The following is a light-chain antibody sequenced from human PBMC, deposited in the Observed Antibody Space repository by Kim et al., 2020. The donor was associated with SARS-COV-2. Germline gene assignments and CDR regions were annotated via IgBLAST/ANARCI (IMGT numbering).Light chain of an antibody. J-gene: IGLJ3*02. CDR2: RDS. V-gene: IGLV3-9*01. Sequence: SYELTQPLSVSVALGQTATITCEGDNIGGKNVHWYQQEPGQAPKLVIYRDSMRPSDIPERFSGSNSGDTATLTISAAQAGDEADYYCQVWDSSSVVFGG. CDR1: NIGGKN. CDR3: QVWDSSSVV.